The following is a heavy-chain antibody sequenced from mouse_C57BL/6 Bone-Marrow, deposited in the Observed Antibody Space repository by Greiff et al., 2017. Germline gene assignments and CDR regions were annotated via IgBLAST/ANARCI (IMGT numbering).Heavy chain of an antibody. CDR3: ARGYSIDY. J-gene: IGHJ4*01. V-gene: IGHV1-63*01. CDR1: GYTFTNYW. CDR2: IYPGGGYT. Sequence: VQLQQSGAELVRPGTSVKMSCKASGYTFTNYWIGWAKQRPGHGLEWIGDIYPGGGYTNYNEKFKGKATLTADKSSSTAYMQFSSLTSEDSAFYYCARGYSIDYWGQGTSVTVSS.